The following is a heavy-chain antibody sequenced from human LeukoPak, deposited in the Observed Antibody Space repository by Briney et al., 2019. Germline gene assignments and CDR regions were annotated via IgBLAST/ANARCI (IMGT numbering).Heavy chain of an antibody. D-gene: IGHD2-2*01. V-gene: IGHV4-34*01. J-gene: IGHJ4*02. CDR3: ARHAPYYCSSTSCHRFDY. CDR2: INHSGST. CDR1: GGSFSDYS. Sequence: SETLSLTCAVYGGSFSDYSWSWIRQPPEKGLEWIGEINHSGSTNYNPSLKSRVTISVDTSKNQFSLKLSSVTAADTAVYYCARHAPYYCSSTSCHRFDYWGQGTLVTVSS.